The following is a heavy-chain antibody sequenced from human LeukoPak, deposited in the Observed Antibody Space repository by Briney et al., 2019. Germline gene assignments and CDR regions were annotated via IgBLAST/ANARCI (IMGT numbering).Heavy chain of an antibody. V-gene: IGHV1-8*01. J-gene: IGHJ4*02. D-gene: IGHD1-26*01. CDR3: ARGRYRSDY. CDR2: MNPNSVRT. Sequence: GASVKVSCKTSGYTFTSYDINWVRQATGQGLEWMGWMNPNSVRTGLAQKFQGRVTMTRNTSINTGYMELTSLRSEDTAVYYCARGRYRSDYWGQGTLVTASS. CDR1: GYTFTSYD.